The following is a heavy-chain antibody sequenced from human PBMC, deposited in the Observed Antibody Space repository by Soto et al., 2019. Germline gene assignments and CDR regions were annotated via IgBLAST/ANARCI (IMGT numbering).Heavy chain of an antibody. Sequence: ASVKVSCKASGYTFTSYYMHWVRQAPGQGLEWMGIINPSGGSTSYAQKFQGRVTMTRDTSTSTVYMELSSLRSEDTAMYYCAAAGTGGIYFDYWGQGTLVTVSS. J-gene: IGHJ4*02. CDR3: AAAGTGGIYFDY. CDR1: GYTFTSYY. D-gene: IGHD6-13*01. CDR2: INPSGGST. V-gene: IGHV1-46*01.